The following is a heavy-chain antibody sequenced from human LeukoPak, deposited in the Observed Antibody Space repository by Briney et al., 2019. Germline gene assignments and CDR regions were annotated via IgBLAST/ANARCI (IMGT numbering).Heavy chain of an antibody. CDR2: VHYSGST. CDR1: GGSIGTYY. Sequence: PSETLSLTCTVSGGSIGTYYWSWIRQPPGRGLEWIGYVHYSGSTRYSPSLKGRVTISVDTSKNQFSLKLNYVTAADTAVYYCASLNYDSSGYPDYWGQGTLVTVSS. D-gene: IGHD3-22*01. V-gene: IGHV4-59*01. J-gene: IGHJ4*02. CDR3: ASLNYDSSGYPDY.